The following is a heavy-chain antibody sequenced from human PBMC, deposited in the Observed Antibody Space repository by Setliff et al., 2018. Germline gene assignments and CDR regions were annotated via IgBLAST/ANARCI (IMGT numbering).Heavy chain of an antibody. J-gene: IGHJ5*02. CDR2: IYYSGST. V-gene: IGHV4-39*01. CDR3: ARLGSARYDSSGYYPDNWFDP. D-gene: IGHD3-22*01. CDR1: GGSISSSSYC. Sequence: SETLSLTCTVSGGSISSSSYCWGWIRQPPGKGLEWIGSIYYSGSTYYNPSLKSRVTISVDTSKNQFSLKLSSVTAADTAVYYCARLGSARYDSSGYYPDNWFDPWGQGTLVTVSS.